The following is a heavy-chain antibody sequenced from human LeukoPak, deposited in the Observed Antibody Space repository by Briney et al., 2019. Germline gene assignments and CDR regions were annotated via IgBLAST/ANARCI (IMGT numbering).Heavy chain of an antibody. J-gene: IGHJ5*02. D-gene: IGHD3-22*01. V-gene: IGHV4-34*01. CDR2: INHSGST. CDR3: ARDGVVGWFDP. Sequence: SETLSLTCAVYGGSFSGYYWSWIRQPPGKGLEWIGEINHSGSTNYNPSLESRVTISVDTSKNQFSLKLSSVTAADTAVYYCARDGVVGWFDPWGQGTLVTVSS. CDR1: GGSFSGYY.